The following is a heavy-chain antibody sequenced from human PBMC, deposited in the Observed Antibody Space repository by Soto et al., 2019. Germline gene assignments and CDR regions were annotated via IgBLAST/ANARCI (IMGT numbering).Heavy chain of an antibody. CDR1: GGSISGGGDY. CDR2: IYYSGST. Sequence: SETLSLTCTVSGGSISGGGDYWSWIRQHPGKGLEWIGYIYYSGSTYYNPSLKSRVTISVDTSKNQFSLKLSSVTAADTAVYYCARDPRSGYDSSGYYYTGAFDIWGQGTMVTVSS. CDR3: ARDPRSGYDSSGYYYTGAFDI. D-gene: IGHD3-22*01. V-gene: IGHV4-31*03. J-gene: IGHJ3*02.